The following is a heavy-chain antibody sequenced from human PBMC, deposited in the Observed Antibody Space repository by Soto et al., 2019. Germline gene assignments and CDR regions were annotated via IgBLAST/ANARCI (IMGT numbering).Heavy chain of an antibody. V-gene: IGHV3-33*01. Sequence: GGSLRLSCAASGFTFSSYGMHWVRQAPGKGPEWVAVIWYDGSNKYYADSVKGRFTISRDNSKNTLYLQMNSLRAEDTAVYYCARDRERYCSSTSCYIYYYYYGMDVWGQGATVTVSS. CDR1: GFTFSSYG. J-gene: IGHJ6*02. D-gene: IGHD2-2*02. CDR2: IWYDGSNK. CDR3: ARDRERYCSSTSCYIYYYYYGMDV.